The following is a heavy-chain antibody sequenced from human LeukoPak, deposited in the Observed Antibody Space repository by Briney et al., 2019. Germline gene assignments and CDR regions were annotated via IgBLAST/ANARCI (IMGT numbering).Heavy chain of an antibody. CDR1: GYTLSNYG. Sequence: ASVKVSCKASGYTLSNYGISWVRQAPGLGLEWMGWTSYNGNTNYAQKFQDRVTMTTDTSTTTAYMELRSLESDDTAVYYCARHSGSGSQALGYWGQGTLVTVSS. D-gene: IGHD6-19*01. CDR2: TSYNGNT. CDR3: ARHSGSGSQALGY. J-gene: IGHJ4*02. V-gene: IGHV1-18*04.